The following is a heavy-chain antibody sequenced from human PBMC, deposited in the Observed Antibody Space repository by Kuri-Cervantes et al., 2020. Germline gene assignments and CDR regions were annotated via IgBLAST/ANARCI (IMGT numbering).Heavy chain of an antibody. J-gene: IGHJ6*02. CDR1: GVTVSSDY. Sequence: GGSLRLSCAASGVTVSSDYMSWVRQAPGKGLEWVSSISSSSSSIYYAASVKGRFTISRDNAKNSLFLQMNSLRAEDTAVYYCARTRGWRENGMDVWGQGTPVTVSS. CDR3: ARTRGWRENGMDV. D-gene: IGHD1-26*01. V-gene: IGHV3-21*01. CDR2: ISSSSSSI.